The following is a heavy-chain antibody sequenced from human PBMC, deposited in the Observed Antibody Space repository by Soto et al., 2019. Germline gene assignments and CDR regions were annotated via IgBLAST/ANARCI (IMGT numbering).Heavy chain of an antibody. Sequence: PSETLSLTCTVSGGSINSSDYYWTWIRQHPEKGLEWIGYIFYTGSTYYNPSLRSRVTVSVDTSKNQFSLKLSSVTAADTAVYYCARHPSDFWFDPWGQGTLVTVSS. J-gene: IGHJ5*02. CDR3: ARHPSDFWFDP. V-gene: IGHV4-39*01. CDR1: GGSINSSDYY. CDR2: IFYTGST. D-gene: IGHD2-21*02.